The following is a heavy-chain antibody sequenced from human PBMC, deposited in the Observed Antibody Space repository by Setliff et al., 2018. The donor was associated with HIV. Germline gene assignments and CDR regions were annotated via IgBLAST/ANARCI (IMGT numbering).Heavy chain of an antibody. J-gene: IGHJ3*01. CDR1: GFSLTTTGGG. CDR3: AHRRGYYDSSGYYIVGAFDV. Sequence: SQTLTLTCTFSGFSLTTTGGGVGWVRQPPGKALEWLAVIYWDDDKRYSPSLKSRLTITKDTSKNQVVLTMTTMDPVDTGTYYCAHRRGYYDSSGYYIVGAFDVWGQGTQVTVSS. CDR2: IYWDDDK. D-gene: IGHD3-22*01. V-gene: IGHV2-5*02.